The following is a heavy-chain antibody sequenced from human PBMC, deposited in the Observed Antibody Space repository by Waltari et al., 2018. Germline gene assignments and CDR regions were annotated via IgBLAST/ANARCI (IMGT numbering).Heavy chain of an antibody. V-gene: IGHV3-15*01. D-gene: IGHD3-3*01. CDR2: IKIKIDGGTT. CDR1: GFTFSKIW. Sequence: EVQLVESGGNLVKAGGSLRLSCEVSGFTFSKIWLSWVRQAPGKGLDWFGRIKIKIDGGTTDYAAPVSGRFRISRDDSKNMFYLEMDSLKTEDTAVYFCAGGPGTYWSGLLDYWGPGTLVTVSS. CDR3: AGGPGTYWSGLLDY. J-gene: IGHJ4*02.